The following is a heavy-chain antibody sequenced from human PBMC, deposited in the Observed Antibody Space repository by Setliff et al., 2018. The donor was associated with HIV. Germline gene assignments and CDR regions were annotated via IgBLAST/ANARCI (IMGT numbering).Heavy chain of an antibody. J-gene: IGHJ4*02. Sequence: SGGSLRLSCVASGFTFSNAWMKWVRQAPGKGLEWVGRIKSKTDGGTTDHAAPVKGRFTISRDDSKNKLYLQMNSLRAEDTAVYYCAKELGFWSGYSGPPLAYWGQGTLVTVSS. CDR2: IKSKTDGGTT. CDR1: GFTFSNAW. D-gene: IGHD3-3*01. V-gene: IGHV3-15*01. CDR3: AKELGFWSGYSGPPLAY.